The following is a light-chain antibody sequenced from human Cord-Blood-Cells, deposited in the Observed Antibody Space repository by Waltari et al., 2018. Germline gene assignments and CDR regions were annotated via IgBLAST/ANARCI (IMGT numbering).Light chain of an antibody. Sequence: EIVLTQSPGTLSLSPGERATLSCRASQSVSSSYLAWYQQKPGQAPRLLIYGASSRATGIPDRFSRSGSGTDFTLTISRLVPEDFAVYCCQQYGRSMYTFGQGTKLEIK. CDR3: QQYGRSMYT. J-gene: IGKJ2*01. CDR2: GAS. V-gene: IGKV3-20*01. CDR1: QSVSSSY.